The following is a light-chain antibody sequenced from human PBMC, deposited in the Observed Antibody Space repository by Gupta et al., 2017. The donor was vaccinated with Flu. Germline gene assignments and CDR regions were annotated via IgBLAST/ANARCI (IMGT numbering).Light chain of an antibody. CDR2: QTN. V-gene: IGLV1-47*01. CDR3: AAWDASLRGGV. J-gene: IGLJ3*02. Sequence: QSVVTQPPSASGTPGQRVTISCSGSNSNIGRNSVYWYQQVPGTAPKLLISQTNQRPSGVTDRFAGSKSGTSASLDIRGLRSEDEADDDCAAWDASLRGGVFGGGTKLTVL. CDR1: NSNIGRNS.